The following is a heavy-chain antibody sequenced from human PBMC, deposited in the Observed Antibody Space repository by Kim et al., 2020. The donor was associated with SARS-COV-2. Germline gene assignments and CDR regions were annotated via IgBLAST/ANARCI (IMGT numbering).Heavy chain of an antibody. J-gene: IGHJ4*02. D-gene: IGHD4-17*01. Sequence: QKFQGRVTMTRDTSTSTVYMELSSLRSEDTAVYYCASHRPYGDYGFDYWGQGTLVTVSS. CDR3: ASHRPYGDYGFDY. V-gene: IGHV1-46*01.